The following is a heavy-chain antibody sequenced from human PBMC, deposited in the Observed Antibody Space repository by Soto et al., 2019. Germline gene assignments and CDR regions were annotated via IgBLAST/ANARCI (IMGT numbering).Heavy chain of an antibody. J-gene: IGHJ6*02. V-gene: IGHV1-69*12. CDR2: IIPLFRTP. D-gene: IGHD1-1*01. CDR3: ARDKDREQLGGNYYYTLDV. Sequence: QVQLVQSGAEVLKPGSSVKVSCKASGDTFDTFAISWVRQAPGQGLEWMGGIIPLFRTPDYAQKFQGRVTMTADVSTSTAYMEVSSLRSEDTAVYYCARDKDREQLGGNYYYTLDVWGQGTTVTVSS. CDR1: GDTFDTFA.